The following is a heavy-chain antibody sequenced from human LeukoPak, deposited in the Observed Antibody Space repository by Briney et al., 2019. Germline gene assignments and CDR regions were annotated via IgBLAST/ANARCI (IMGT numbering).Heavy chain of an antibody. CDR2: ISSDGSTT. D-gene: IGHD3-22*01. J-gene: IGHJ4*02. CDR1: GFTFSSNW. V-gene: IGHV3-74*01. CDR3: ARDQKDYYDSSGYQYYFDY. Sequence: GGSLRLSCAASGFTFSSNWMHWVRQVPGKGLVWVSRISSDGSTTTYADSVKGRFTISRDNAKNTLYLQINSLRDEDTAVYYCARDQKDYYDSSGYQYYFDYWGQGTLVTVSS.